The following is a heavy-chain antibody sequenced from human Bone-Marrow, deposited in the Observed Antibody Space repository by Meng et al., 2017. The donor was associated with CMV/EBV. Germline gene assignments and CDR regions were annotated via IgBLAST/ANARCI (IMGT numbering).Heavy chain of an antibody. V-gene: IGHV4-4*02. CDR2: IYHSGST. CDR3: ARVGSIAAAGDFDY. Sequence: VYGGYISSSNWWSWVRQPPGKGLEWIGEIYHSGSTNYNPSLKSRVTISVDKSKNQFSLKLSSVTAADTAVYYCARVGSIAAAGDFDYWGQGTLVTVSS. CDR1: GGYISSSNW. D-gene: IGHD6-13*01. J-gene: IGHJ4*02.